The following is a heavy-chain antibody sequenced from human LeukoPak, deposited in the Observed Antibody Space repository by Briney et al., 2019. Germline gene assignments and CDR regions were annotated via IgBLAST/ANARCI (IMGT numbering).Heavy chain of an antibody. D-gene: IGHD5-18*01. Sequence: PGGSLRLSCAASGFTFSSYGMHWVRQAPGKGLEWVAVIWYDGSNKYYADSVKGRFTISRDNSKNTLYLQMNSLRAEDTAVYYCAKDYYTAMVTGGIDYWGQGTLVTVSS. CDR2: IWYDGSNK. V-gene: IGHV3-33*06. CDR3: AKDYYTAMVTGGIDY. CDR1: GFTFSSYG. J-gene: IGHJ4*02.